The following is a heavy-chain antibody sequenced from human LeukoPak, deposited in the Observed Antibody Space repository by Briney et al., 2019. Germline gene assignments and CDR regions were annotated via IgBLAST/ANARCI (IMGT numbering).Heavy chain of an antibody. D-gene: IGHD4-11*01. J-gene: IGHJ4*02. CDR1: GYTFSSSY. CDR3: TRESSNSFDY. CDR2: ISPSGAST. Sequence: ASVKVSCKASGYTFSSSYMHWVRQAPGQGLEWMGIISPSGASTTYAQKFQGRVTMTRDTSTSTLYMELSSLRSEDTAVYYCTRESSNSFDYWGQGSLVTVSS. V-gene: IGHV1-46*01.